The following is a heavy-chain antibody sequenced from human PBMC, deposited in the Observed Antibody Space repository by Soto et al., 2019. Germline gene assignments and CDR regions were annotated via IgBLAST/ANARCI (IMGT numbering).Heavy chain of an antibody. D-gene: IGHD6-19*01. CDR2: ISGSGGST. CDR1: GFTFSSYA. Sequence: EVQLLESGGGLVQPGGSQRLSCTASGFTFSSYALSWVRQAPGKGLEWVSSISGSGGSTYYADSVKGRVTISRDNSKNTLYLQRSSLRAEDTAVYYCAKESLKTPVTGPVDCWGQGTVVTVSS. CDR3: AKESLKTPVTGPVDC. J-gene: IGHJ4*02. V-gene: IGHV3-23*01.